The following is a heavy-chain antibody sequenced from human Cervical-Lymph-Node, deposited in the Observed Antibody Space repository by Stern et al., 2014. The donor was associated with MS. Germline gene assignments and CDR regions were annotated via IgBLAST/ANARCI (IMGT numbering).Heavy chain of an antibody. D-gene: IGHD2-2*01. CDR3: GARGMDV. J-gene: IGHJ6*02. CDR2: ININTGNP. V-gene: IGHV7-4-1*01. CDR1: GYTFTSYA. Sequence: VQLVQSGSELKKPGASVKVACKASGYTFTSYAMNWVRQAPGQGLEWMGWININTGNPTYAQGFTGRFVFSLDTSVSTAYYCARDDQYCSSNLCYAGARGMDVWGQGTTVTVSS.